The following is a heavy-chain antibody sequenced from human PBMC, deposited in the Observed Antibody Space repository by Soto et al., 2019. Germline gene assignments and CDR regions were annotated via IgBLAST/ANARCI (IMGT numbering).Heavy chain of an antibody. CDR1: GFTFSSYA. CDR2: ISGSGGFT. CDR3: AKDQWFGGDFDTIY. J-gene: IGHJ4*02. Sequence: GGSLRLSCAASGFTFSSYAMSWVRQAPGKGLEWVAAISGSGGFTSYAVSVKGRFTISRDNSKNTLYLQMNSLRAEDTAVYYCAKDQWFGGDFDTIYWGQGTLVTV. D-gene: IGHD3-10*01. V-gene: IGHV3-23*01.